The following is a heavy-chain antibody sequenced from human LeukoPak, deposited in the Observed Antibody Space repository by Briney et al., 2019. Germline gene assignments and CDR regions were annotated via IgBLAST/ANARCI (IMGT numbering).Heavy chain of an antibody. CDR2: INHSGST. V-gene: IGHV4-34*01. CDR3: ARGRIYVVVVPAAIRRHYYYMDV. Sequence: SETLSLTCAVYGGSFSGYYWSWIRQPPGKGLEWIGEINHSGSTNYNPSLKSRVTISVDTSTNQFSVKLSSVTAADRAVYYCARGRIYVVVVPAAIRRHYYYMDVWGKGTTVTVSS. D-gene: IGHD2-2*01. CDR1: GGSFSGYY. J-gene: IGHJ6*03.